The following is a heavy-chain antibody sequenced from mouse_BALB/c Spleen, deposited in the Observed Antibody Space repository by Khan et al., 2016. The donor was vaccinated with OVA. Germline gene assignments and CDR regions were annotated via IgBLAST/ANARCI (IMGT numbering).Heavy chain of an antibody. CDR1: GFSLTDYG. J-gene: IGHJ3*01. Sequence: VQLQESGPGLVAPSQSLSITCTVSGFSLTDYGINWIRQPPGKGLEWLGIIWGDGSIDYNSAIKFRLSISKDNSKCQVFLKMNSLQTDDTARFDCAGVLRLREFAYWGQETRVTVSA. CDR3: AGVLRLREFAY. V-gene: IGHV2-6-7*01. CDR2: IWGDGSI. D-gene: IGHD1-2*01.